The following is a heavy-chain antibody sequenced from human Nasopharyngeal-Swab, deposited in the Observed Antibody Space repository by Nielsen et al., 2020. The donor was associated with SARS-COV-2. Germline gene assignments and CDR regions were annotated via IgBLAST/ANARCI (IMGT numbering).Heavy chain of an antibody. CDR1: GFTFSSYA. J-gene: IGHJ4*02. CDR2: ISGSGCST. Sequence: GESLKISCAASGFTFSSYAMSWVRQAPGKGLEWVSAISGSGCSTYYADSVKGRFTISRDNSKNTLYLQMNSLRAEDTAVYHCAKANTRDFDYWGQGTLVTVSS. V-gene: IGHV3-23*01. CDR3: AKANTRDFDY.